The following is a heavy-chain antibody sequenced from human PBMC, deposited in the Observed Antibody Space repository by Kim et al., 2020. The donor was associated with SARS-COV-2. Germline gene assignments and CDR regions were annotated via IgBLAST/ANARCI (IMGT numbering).Heavy chain of an antibody. Sequence: SETLSLTCTVSGGSISSSSYYWGWIRQPPGKGLEWIGSIYYSGSTYYNPSLKSRVTISVDTSKNQFSLKLSSVTAADTAVYYCARDLVDTAMVKEGEYY. CDR2: IYYSGST. D-gene: IGHD5-18*01. CDR1: GGSISSSSYY. J-gene: IGHJ6*01. V-gene: IGHV4-39*07. CDR3: ARDLVDTAMVKEGEYY.